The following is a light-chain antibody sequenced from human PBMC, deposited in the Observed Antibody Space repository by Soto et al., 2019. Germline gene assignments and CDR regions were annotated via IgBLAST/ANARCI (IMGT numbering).Light chain of an antibody. Sequence: QPVLTQSPSASASLGASVKLTCTLSSGHSSYAIAWHQQQPEKGPRYLMKLNSDGSHSKGDGIPDRFSGSRSGAERYLTISSLQSEDEADYYCQTWGTGWRVFGGGTKVTVL. J-gene: IGLJ2*01. V-gene: IGLV4-69*01. CDR1: SGHSSYA. CDR3: QTWGTGWRV. CDR2: LNSDGSH.